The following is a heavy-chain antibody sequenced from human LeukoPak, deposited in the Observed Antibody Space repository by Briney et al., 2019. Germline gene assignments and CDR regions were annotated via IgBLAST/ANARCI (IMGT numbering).Heavy chain of an antibody. D-gene: IGHD2-8*01. CDR1: GYSISSGYY. J-gene: IGHJ4*02. V-gene: IGHV4-38-2*02. CDR3: ARDRDCTNGVCYTDY. Sequence: PSETLSLTCTVSGYSISSGYYWGWIRQPPGKGLEWIGNIYHSGSTYYSPSLKSRVTISVDTSNNQFSLKLISVTAADTAVYYCARDRDCTNGVCYTDYWGQGTLVTVSS. CDR2: IYHSGST.